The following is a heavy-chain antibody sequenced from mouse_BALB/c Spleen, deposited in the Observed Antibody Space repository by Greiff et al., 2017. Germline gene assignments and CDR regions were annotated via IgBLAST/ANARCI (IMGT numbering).Heavy chain of an antibody. CDR2: IDPANGNT. D-gene: IGHD2-3*01. Sequence: VHVKQSGAELVKPGASVKLSCTASGFNIKDTYMHWVKQRPEQGLEWIGRIDPANGNTKYDPKFQGKATITADTSSNTAYLQLSSLTSEDTAVYYCARWLLQFAYWGQGTLVTVSA. J-gene: IGHJ3*01. V-gene: IGHV14-3*02. CDR1: GFNIKDTY. CDR3: ARWLLQFAY.